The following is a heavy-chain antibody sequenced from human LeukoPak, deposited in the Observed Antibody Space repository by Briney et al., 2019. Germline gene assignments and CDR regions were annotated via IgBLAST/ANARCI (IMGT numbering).Heavy chain of an antibody. Sequence: GGSLRLSCAASGFTFSSYAMSWVRQAPGKGLERVSAISGSGGSTYYADSVKGRFTISRDNSKNTLYLQMNSLRAEDTAVYYCAKERGYSYGTGAYYFDYWGQGTLATVSS. CDR1: GFTFSSYA. D-gene: IGHD5-18*01. J-gene: IGHJ4*02. CDR2: ISGSGGST. V-gene: IGHV3-23*01. CDR3: AKERGYSYGTGAYYFDY.